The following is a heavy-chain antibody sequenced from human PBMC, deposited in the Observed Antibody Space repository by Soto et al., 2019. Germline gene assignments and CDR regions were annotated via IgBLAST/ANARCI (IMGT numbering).Heavy chain of an antibody. Sequence: QVQLAESGGGVVQPGRSLRLSCAASRFTFSNFGMHWVRQAPGKGLEWVATIWYDGSNEYYADSVMGRFTISRDNSRNTLYLQMNTLTAEDTAVYFCTRDISSRWFDYWGQGTLVTVSS. CDR2: IWYDGSNE. D-gene: IGHD6-13*01. CDR1: RFTFSNFG. J-gene: IGHJ4*02. V-gene: IGHV3-33*01. CDR3: TRDISSRWFDY.